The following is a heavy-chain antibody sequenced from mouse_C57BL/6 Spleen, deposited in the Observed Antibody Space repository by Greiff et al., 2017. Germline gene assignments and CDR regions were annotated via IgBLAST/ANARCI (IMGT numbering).Heavy chain of an antibody. CDR2: INYDGSST. CDR3: ARQIYYGNYGNYFDY. CDR1: GFTFSDYY. J-gene: IGHJ2*01. D-gene: IGHD2-1*01. V-gene: IGHV5-16*01. Sequence: EVQLKESEGGLVQPGSSMKLSCTASGFTFSDYYMAWVRQVPEKGLEWVANINYDGSSTYYLDSLKSRFIISRDNAKNILYLQMSSLKSEDRATYDCARQIYYGNYGNYFDYWGQGTTLTVSS.